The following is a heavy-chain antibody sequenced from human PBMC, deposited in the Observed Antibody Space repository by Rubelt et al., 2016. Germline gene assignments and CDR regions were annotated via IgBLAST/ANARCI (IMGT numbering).Heavy chain of an antibody. Sequence: QVQLVQSGAEVKKPGASVKVSCKASGYTFTSYDINWMRQATGQGLEWMGWMNPNSGNTGYAQKFQGRVTMTRNTSITTAYMELSSLRSEDTDVYYCARLSITIFGGVSYYYGMDDWGQGTTVTVSS. J-gene: IGHJ6*02. CDR3: ARLSITIFGGVSYYYGMDD. D-gene: IGHD3-3*01. V-gene: IGHV1-8*01. CDR1: GYTFTSYD. CDR2: MNPNSGNT.